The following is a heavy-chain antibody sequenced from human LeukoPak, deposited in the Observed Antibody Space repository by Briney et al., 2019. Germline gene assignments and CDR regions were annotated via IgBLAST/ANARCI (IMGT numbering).Heavy chain of an antibody. D-gene: IGHD1-7*01. CDR1: GYTFTGYY. V-gene: IGHV1-2*02. CDR2: INPNSGGT. J-gene: IGHJ5*02. CDR3: ARARIKLGGWFDP. Sequence: ASVKVSCKASGYTFTGYYMHWVRQAPGQGLEWMGWINPNSGGTNYAQKFQGRVTMTRDTSISTAHMELSRLRSDDTAVYYCARARIKLGGWFDPWGQGTLVTVSS.